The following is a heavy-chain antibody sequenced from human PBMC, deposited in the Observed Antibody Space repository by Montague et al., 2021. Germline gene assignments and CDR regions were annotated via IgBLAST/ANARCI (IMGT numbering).Heavy chain of an antibody. D-gene: IGHD6-13*01. J-gene: IGHJ5*01. CDR2: INEDGSEK. Sequence: SLRLSCAASGITFDYYWVSWVRQAPGKGLEWVANINEDGSEKNYVDSVRDRFSISRDNTKNSLYLQMNSLRVEDTAVYYCARDRAAAGSWGHGTLVIVSS. V-gene: IGHV3-7*01. CDR3: ARDRAAAGS. CDR1: GITFDYYW.